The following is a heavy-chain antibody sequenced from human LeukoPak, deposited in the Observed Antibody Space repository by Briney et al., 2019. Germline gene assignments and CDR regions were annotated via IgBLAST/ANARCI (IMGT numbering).Heavy chain of an antibody. CDR3: AKPYYGSGYYHYMDV. J-gene: IGHJ6*03. Sequence: PGGSLRLSCAASGFTFSSYGMHWVRQAPGKGLEWVAFIRYDGSNKYYADSVKGRFTISRDNSKNTLYLQMNSLRAEDTAVYYCAKPYYGSGYYHYMDVWGKGTTVTISS. CDR1: GFTFSSYG. D-gene: IGHD3-10*01. V-gene: IGHV3-30*02. CDR2: IRYDGSNK.